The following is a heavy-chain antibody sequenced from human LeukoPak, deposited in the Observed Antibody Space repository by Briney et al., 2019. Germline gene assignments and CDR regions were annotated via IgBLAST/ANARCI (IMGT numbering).Heavy chain of an antibody. CDR3: ARETTVVTPGRSDVFDI. J-gene: IGHJ3*02. V-gene: IGHV4-59*11. D-gene: IGHD4-23*01. CDR1: GGSMSSHY. CDR2: IYLRGRT. Sequence: ADPQSLPCTVSGGSMSSHYWNWIRQPPGKGLEWSGYIYLRGRTKYNPSLESRVPISVDTTKSQFSLKLSSVTTAGTAVYYCARETTVVTPGRSDVFDIWGQGTMVTVSS.